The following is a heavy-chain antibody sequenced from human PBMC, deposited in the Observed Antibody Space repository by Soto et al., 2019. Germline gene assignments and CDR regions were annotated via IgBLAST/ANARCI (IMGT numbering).Heavy chain of an antibody. CDR2: INHSGST. V-gene: IGHV4-34*01. Sequence: SETLSVTCADYGGAFSGYHRTRIRQPPGRGLEWIGEINHSGSTNYNPSLKSRVTISVDTSKNQFSLKLSSVTAADTAVYYCARVILWFGELSRPAAFDIWGKGTMVT. CDR3: ARVILWFGELSRPAAFDI. D-gene: IGHD3-10*01. CDR1: GGAFSGYH. J-gene: IGHJ3*02.